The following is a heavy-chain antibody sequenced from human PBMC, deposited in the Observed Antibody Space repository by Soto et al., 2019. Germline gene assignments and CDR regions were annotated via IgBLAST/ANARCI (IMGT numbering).Heavy chain of an antibody. J-gene: IGHJ4*02. D-gene: IGHD5-12*01. CDR3: ASPGGYDFDY. CDR1: GGSISSSSYY. V-gene: IGHV4-39*01. CDR2: IYYSGST. Sequence: QLQLQESGPGLVKPSETLSLTCTVSGGSISSSSYYWGWIRQPPGKGLEWIGSIYYSGSTYYNPSLKSSVTISVDTSKNQFSLKLSSVTAADTAVYYCASPGGYDFDYWGQGTLVTVSS.